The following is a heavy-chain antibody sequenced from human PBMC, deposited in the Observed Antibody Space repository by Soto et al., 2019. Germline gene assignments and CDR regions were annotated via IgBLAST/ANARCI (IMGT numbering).Heavy chain of an antibody. Sequence: QVQLVESGGGVVQPGRSLRLSCAASGFTFSSYAMHWVRQAPGKGLEWVAVISYDGSNKYYADSVKGRFTISRDNSKNTLYLQMNSLRAEDTAVYYCARNSRYSSSWYVLDYWGQGTLVTVSS. D-gene: IGHD6-13*01. CDR3: ARNSRYSSSWYVLDY. V-gene: IGHV3-30-3*01. CDR2: ISYDGSNK. J-gene: IGHJ4*02. CDR1: GFTFSSYA.